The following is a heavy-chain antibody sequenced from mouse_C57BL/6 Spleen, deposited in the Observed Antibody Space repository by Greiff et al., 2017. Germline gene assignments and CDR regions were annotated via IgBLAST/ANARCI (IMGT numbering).Heavy chain of an antibody. V-gene: IGHV1-52*01. D-gene: IGHD4-1*01. CDR3: ARGELGNDY. CDR2: IDPSDSET. CDR1: GYTFTSYW. J-gene: IGHJ2*01. Sequence: QVQLQQPGAELVRPGSSVKLSCKASGYTFTSYWMHWVKQRPIQGLEWIGNIDPSDSETNYNQKFKDKATLTVDKSSSTAYMQLSSLTSEDSAVYYYARGELGNDYWGQGTTLTVSS.